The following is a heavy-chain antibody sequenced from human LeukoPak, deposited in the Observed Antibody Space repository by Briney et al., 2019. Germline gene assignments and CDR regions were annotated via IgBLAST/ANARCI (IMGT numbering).Heavy chain of an antibody. D-gene: IGHD3-22*01. V-gene: IGHV3-30*18. Sequence: GGSLRLSCAASGFTFSSHGMHWVRQAPGKGLEWVALISYDGSNKFYAGSVKGRFTISRDNSRNTLYLQMNSLRAEDTAVYYCAKEEQTAYYYDSSGYYYGDYWGQGTLVTVSS. CDR3: AKEEQTAYYYDSSGYYYGDY. CDR1: GFTFSSHG. CDR2: ISYDGSNK. J-gene: IGHJ4*02.